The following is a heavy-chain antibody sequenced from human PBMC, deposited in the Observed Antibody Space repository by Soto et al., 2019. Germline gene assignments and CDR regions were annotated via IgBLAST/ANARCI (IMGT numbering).Heavy chain of an antibody. V-gene: IGHV4-59*12. Sequence: SETLSLTCTVSGGSISSYYWSWIRQPPGKGLEWIGYIYYSGSTNYNPSLKSRVTISVDTSKNQFSLKLSSVTAADTAVYYCARLESTEDFWSGYYFFSPCGMDVWGQGTTVTVSS. J-gene: IGHJ6*02. CDR2: IYYSGST. CDR3: ARLESTEDFWSGYYFFSPCGMDV. CDR1: GGSISSYY. D-gene: IGHD3-3*01.